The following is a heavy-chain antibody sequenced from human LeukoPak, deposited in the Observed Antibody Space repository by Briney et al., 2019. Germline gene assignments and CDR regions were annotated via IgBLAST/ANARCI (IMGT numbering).Heavy chain of an antibody. CDR3: ATGYGNWFDP. Sequence: ASVKVSCKASGYTFTSYAMNWVRQAPGQGLEWMGWINPNSGGTNYAQKFQGRVTMTRDTSISTAYMELSRLRSDDTAVYYCATGYGNWFDPWGQGTLVTVSS. CDR1: GYTFTSYA. D-gene: IGHD4-17*01. J-gene: IGHJ5*02. CDR2: INPNSGGT. V-gene: IGHV1-2*02.